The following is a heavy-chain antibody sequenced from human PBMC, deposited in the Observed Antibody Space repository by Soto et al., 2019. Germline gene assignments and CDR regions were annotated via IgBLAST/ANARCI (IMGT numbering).Heavy chain of an antibody. CDR3: ARQPINDYGDYAALDY. D-gene: IGHD4-17*01. CDR1: GYSFTSHW. Sequence: GESLKISCKGSGYSFTSHWIGWVRQRPGKGLEWMGIIWPGDSDTRYSPSFKGQVTFSADKSSSTAYMKWSSLQASDTAMYYCARQPINDYGDYAALDYWGQGTLVTVSS. CDR2: IWPGDSDT. V-gene: IGHV5-51*01. J-gene: IGHJ4*02.